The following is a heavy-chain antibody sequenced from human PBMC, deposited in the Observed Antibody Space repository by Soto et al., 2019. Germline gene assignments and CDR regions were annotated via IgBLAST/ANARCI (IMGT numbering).Heavy chain of an antibody. CDR1: GFTFSSYA. CDR3: AKDLRFYGGNPDAFDI. D-gene: IGHD4-17*01. V-gene: IGHV3-23*01. Sequence: GGSLRLSCAASGFTFSSYAMSWVRQAPGKGLEWVSAISGSGGSTYYADSVEGRFTISRDNSKNTLYLQMNSLRAEDTAVYYCAKDLRFYGGNPDAFDIWGQGTMVTVSS. J-gene: IGHJ3*02. CDR2: ISGSGGST.